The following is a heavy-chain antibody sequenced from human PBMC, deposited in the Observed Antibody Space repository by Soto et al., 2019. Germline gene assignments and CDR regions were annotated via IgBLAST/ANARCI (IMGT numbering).Heavy chain of an antibody. V-gene: IGHV1-69*02. J-gene: IGHJ4*02. CDR3: ARAKDIVVRLD. CDR1: GGTFSSYT. D-gene: IGHD2-2*01. Sequence: SVKVSCKAPGGTFSSYTISWVRQAPGQGLEWMGRFIPILGIANYAQKFQGRVTITADKSTSTAYMELSSLRSEDMAVYYCARAKDIVVRLDWGQGTLVTGSS. CDR2: FIPILGIA.